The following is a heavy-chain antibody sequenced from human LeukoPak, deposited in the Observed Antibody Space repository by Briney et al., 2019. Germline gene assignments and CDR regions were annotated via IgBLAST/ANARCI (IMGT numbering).Heavy chain of an antibody. CDR1: GYTFTSFG. D-gene: IGHD2/OR15-2a*01. V-gene: IGHV1-18*01. CDR2: ISTYNGNT. Sequence: ASLKVSCKASGYTFTSFGFSWLRQAPGQGLEWMGWISTYNGNTYYAQKFQGRIALTTDSSTGTDYLELRRLTSDDTAVYYCARDPTSRNENVRAWFDPWGQGTLVTVSS. CDR3: ARDPTSRNENVRAWFDP. J-gene: IGHJ5*02.